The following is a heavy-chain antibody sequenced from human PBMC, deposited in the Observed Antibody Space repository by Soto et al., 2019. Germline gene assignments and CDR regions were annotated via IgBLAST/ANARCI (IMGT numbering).Heavy chain of an antibody. CDR2: IYWDDDK. V-gene: IGHV2-5*02. CDR1: GFSLSTSGVC. CDR3: AQHTSYCYFMDV. J-gene: IGHJ6*03. Sequence: QITLKESGPTLVKPTQTLTLTCTFSGFSLSTSGVCVGWILQPPGKALAWLALIYWDDDKRYSPSLKSRLTITKDTSKNQLVPTMTNKDPVDTATYCCAQHTSYCYFMDVCGKVTTVTLSS.